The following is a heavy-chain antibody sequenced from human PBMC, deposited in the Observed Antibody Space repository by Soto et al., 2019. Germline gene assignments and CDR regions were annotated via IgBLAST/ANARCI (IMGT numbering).Heavy chain of an antibody. J-gene: IGHJ4*02. CDR2: INPSGGST. CDR1: GYSFSSYY. CDR3: ARDIRTGTNRGYFDY. D-gene: IGHD4-17*01. Sequence: ASVKVSCKTSGYSFSSYYMHWVRQAPGQGLEWMGIINPSGGSTFYAQKFQGRITMTRDTSTTTVYMELSSLRYEDTAVYYCARDIRTGTNRGYFDYWGQGVLVTVSS. V-gene: IGHV1-46*03.